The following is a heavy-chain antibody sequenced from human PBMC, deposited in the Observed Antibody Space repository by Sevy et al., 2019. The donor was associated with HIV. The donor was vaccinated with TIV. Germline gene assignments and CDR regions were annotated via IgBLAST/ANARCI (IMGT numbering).Heavy chain of an antibody. J-gene: IGHJ4*02. CDR1: GYTFTGYY. CDR3: VRDDRDGYFEY. V-gene: IGHV1-2*02. Sequence: ASVKVSCKASGYTFTGYYMHWMRQAPGQGLEWMGWINPDSGGPTYAPNFQGRVTLTRETSISTAYMDLSRLKSDDTAVYYCVRDDRDGYFEYWGQGTLVTVSS. CDR2: INPDSGGP.